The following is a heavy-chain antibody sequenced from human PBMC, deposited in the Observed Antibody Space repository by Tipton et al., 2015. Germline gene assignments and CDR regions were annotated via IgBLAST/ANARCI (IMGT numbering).Heavy chain of an antibody. CDR2: IQFSGST. CDR1: SDSISKYY. CDR3: ARLDLRDGSNWIAGDL. J-gene: IGHJ2*01. Sequence: TLSLTCSVSSDSISKYYWSWIRQPPGKELQWIGYIQFSGSTNYNPSLKSRVTISVDTSKNQFSLRLSSVTAADTAFYFCARLDLRDGSNWIAGDLWGRGTLVTVSS. V-gene: IGHV4-59*01. D-gene: IGHD5-24*01.